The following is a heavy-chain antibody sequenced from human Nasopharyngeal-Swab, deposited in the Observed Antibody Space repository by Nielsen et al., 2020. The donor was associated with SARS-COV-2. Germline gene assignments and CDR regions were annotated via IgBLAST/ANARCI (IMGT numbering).Heavy chain of an antibody. Sequence: GESLKISCAASGFIFSAYWMSWVRQAPGKGLEWVANIEQDGGAKYYADSVKGRFTISRDNSKNTLYLQMNSLRAEDTAVYYCAKSSLQWLLASYYGMDVWGQGTTVTVSS. D-gene: IGHD3-22*01. CDR3: AKSSLQWLLASYYGMDV. CDR1: GFIFSAYW. V-gene: IGHV3-7*01. CDR2: IEQDGGAK. J-gene: IGHJ6*02.